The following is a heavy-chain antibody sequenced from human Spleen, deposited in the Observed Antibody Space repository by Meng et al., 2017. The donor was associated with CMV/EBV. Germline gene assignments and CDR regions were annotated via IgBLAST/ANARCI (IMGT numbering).Heavy chain of an antibody. V-gene: IGHV4-39*07. CDR1: GSSRSSITYY. D-gene: IGHD2-21*02. CDR3: ARGGGDYYWYFNL. CDR2: ISYTGNP. Sequence: DPGQGLVSPSGTLSLTCPASGSSRSSITYYWAWIRQPPGKGLECIATISYTGNPYYNPSLKSRVILSVDTSKNQFSLKLTSLTAADTAVYYCARGGGDYYWYFNLWGRGSLVTVSS. J-gene: IGHJ2*01.